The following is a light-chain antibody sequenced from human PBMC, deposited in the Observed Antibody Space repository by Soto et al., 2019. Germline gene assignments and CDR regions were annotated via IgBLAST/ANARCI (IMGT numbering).Light chain of an antibody. CDR2: EVS. CDR3: SSYTSSSTRLYV. Sequence: QSALAQPASVSGSPGQSITISCTGTSSDVGGYNYVSWYQQHPGKAPKLMIYEVSNRPSGVSNRFSGSKSGNTASLTISGLQAEGEADYYCSSYTSSSTRLYVFGTGTKVTVL. J-gene: IGLJ1*01. CDR1: SSDVGGYNY. V-gene: IGLV2-14*01.